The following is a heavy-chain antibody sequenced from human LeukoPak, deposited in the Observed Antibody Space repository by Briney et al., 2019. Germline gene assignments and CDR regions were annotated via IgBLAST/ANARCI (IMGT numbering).Heavy chain of an antibody. CDR3: ARRSEGSGWNWARGYYYYYYMDV. V-gene: IGHV1-69*13. CDR2: ITPIFATT. Sequence: GASVKVSCKASRGTFNRYGINWVRQAPGQGLEWMGGITPIFATTNYAQKFQGRVTITADESTSTAYMELRSLRSEDTAVYYCARRSEGSGWNWARGYYYYYYMDVWGKGTTVTISS. D-gene: IGHD6-19*01. J-gene: IGHJ6*03. CDR1: RGTFNRYG.